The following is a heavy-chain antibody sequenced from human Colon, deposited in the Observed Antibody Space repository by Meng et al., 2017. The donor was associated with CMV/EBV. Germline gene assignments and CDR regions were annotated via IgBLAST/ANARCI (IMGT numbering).Heavy chain of an antibody. CDR3: ANGATFYFES. D-gene: IGHD3-16*01. CDR2: VSRDGGST. J-gene: IGHJ4*02. V-gene: IGHV3-23*01. CDR1: GFTFSNYV. Sequence: FCAGLGFTFSNYVIRWVRQAPGKGLEWVSTVSRDGGSTYYADSMRGRLTISRDNSKNTVSLLMSNLRVEDTAMYYCANGATFYFESWGQGTLVTVSS.